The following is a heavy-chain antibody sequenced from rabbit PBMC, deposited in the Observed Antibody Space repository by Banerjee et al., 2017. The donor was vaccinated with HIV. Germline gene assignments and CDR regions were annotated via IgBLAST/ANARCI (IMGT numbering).Heavy chain of an antibody. CDR3: ARDGAGGSYFAL. CDR2: INTATGRS. D-gene: IGHD8-1*01. Sequence: MCWVRQAPGQGLEWIACINTATGRSVYASWAKGRFTISKTSSTTVTLQMTSLTAADTATYFCARDGAGGSYFALWGQGTLVTVS. V-gene: IGHV1S40*01. J-gene: IGHJ4*01.